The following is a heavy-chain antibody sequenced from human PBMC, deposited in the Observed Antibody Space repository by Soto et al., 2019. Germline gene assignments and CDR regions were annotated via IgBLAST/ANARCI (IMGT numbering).Heavy chain of an antibody. Sequence: QVQLVESGGGVVQPGRSLRLSCAASGFTFSSYAMHWVRQAPGTGLVWVAVISYDGSNKYYADSVKGRFTISRDNFKNPLYLKMNSLRTEDTAMYNCARSFDSAMGHFLANWGQGTLVTGSS. J-gene: IGHJ4*02. CDR2: ISYDGSNK. CDR3: ARSFDSAMGHFLAN. CDR1: GFTFSSYA. D-gene: IGHD5-18*01. V-gene: IGHV3-30-3*01.